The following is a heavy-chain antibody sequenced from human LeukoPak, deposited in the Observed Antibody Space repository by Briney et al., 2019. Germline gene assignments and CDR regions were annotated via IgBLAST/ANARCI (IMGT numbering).Heavy chain of an antibody. V-gene: IGHV3-23*01. CDR1: GFAFNRYA. CDR2: IESTGART. D-gene: IGHD4-17*01. Sequence: GGSLRLSCAASGFAFNRYAMSWARQAPGKGLEWVSLIESTGARTYYTDSVKGRFTISRDDSKNTLYLHMTSLRAEDTALYYCARDTYGAPDSWGQGTLDTVSS. CDR3: ARDTYGAPDS. J-gene: IGHJ4*02.